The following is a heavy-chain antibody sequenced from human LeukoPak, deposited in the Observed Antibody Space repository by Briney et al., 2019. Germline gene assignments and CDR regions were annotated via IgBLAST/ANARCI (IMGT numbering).Heavy chain of an antibody. J-gene: IGHJ6*02. Sequence: GGSLRLSCAACELTFSSYAMGWVRQAPGKGVEGVASITGSGRIAYYADSVTGPFTISRDNTNNPLSLHMTRLGVDDTAVYYCAKDGCPTCYFVYYYYGIDVWGQGTTVTVSS. CDR3: AKDGCPTCYFVYYYYGIDV. CDR1: ELTFSSYA. CDR2: ITGSGRIA. V-gene: IGHV3-23*01. D-gene: IGHD2-15*01.